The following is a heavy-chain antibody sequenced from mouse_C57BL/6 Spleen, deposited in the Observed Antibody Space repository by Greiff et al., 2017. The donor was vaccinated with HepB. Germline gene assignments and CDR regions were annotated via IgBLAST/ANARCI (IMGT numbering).Heavy chain of an antibody. D-gene: IGHD3-1*01. J-gene: IGHJ4*01. CDR3: ARVGNKGYAMDY. Sequence: QVQLQQPGAELVKPGASVKLSCKASGYTFTSYWMQWVKQRPGQGLEWIGEIDPSDSYTNYNQKFKGKATLTVDTSSSTAYMQLSSLTSEDSAVYYCARVGNKGYAMDYWGQRTSVTVSS. V-gene: IGHV1-50*01. CDR2: IDPSDSYT. CDR1: GYTFTSYW.